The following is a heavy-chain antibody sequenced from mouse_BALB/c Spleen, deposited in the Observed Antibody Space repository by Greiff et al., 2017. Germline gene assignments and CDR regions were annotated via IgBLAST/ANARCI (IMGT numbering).Heavy chain of an antibody. J-gene: IGHJ3*01. CDR1: GYTFSSYW. Sequence: VKLQESGAELMKPGASVKISCKATGYTFSSYWIEWVKQRPGHGLEWIGEILPGSGSTNYNEKFKGKATFTADTSSNTAYMQLSSLTSEDSAVYYCARYGNSFAYWGQGTLVTVSA. D-gene: IGHD2-1*01. V-gene: IGHV1-9*01. CDR2: ILPGSGST. CDR3: ARYGNSFAY.